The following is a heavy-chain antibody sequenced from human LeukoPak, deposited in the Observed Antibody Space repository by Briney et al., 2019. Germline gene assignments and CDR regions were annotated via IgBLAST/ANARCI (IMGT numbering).Heavy chain of an antibody. CDR3: ARENDILTGYHYYYYGMDV. Sequence: SQTLSLTCTVSGGSISSGSYYWSWIRQPAGKGLEWIGRIYTSGSTNYNPSLKRRVTISVDTSKNQFSLKLSSVTAADTAVYYCARENDILTGYHYYYYGMDVWGKGTTVTVSS. D-gene: IGHD3-9*01. J-gene: IGHJ6*04. CDR2: IYTSGST. CDR1: GGSISSGSYY. V-gene: IGHV4-61*02.